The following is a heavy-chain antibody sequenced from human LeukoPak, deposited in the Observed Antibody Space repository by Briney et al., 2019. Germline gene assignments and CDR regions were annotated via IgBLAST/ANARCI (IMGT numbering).Heavy chain of an antibody. V-gene: IGHV1-69*13. J-gene: IGHJ4*02. CDR1: GGSFTNCP. D-gene: IGHD4/OR15-4a*01. CDR3: ARDEVGAGSANDY. Sequence: ASVKVSCKASGGSFTNCPFHWVRQAPGQGLEWMGGIIPMFGSTDYAQKFQGRLTITADESTTTAYLELSSLRSEDTAVYYCARDEVGAGSANDYWGQGTLVTVSS. CDR2: IIPMFGST.